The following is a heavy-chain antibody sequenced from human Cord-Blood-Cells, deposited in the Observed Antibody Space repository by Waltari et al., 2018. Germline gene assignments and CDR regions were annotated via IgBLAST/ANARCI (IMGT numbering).Heavy chain of an antibody. CDR3: AKFHSSSWFWFDY. D-gene: IGHD6-13*01. J-gene: IGHJ4*02. CDR2: ISGSGGST. CDR1: GFAFSSYA. Sequence: EVQLLESGGGLVQPGGSLRLSCAASGFAFSSYAMSWVRQAPGKGLEWVSAISGSGGSTYYADSVKGRFTISRDNSKNTLYLQMNSLRAEDTAVYYCAKFHSSSWFWFDYWGQGTLVTVSS. V-gene: IGHV3-23*01.